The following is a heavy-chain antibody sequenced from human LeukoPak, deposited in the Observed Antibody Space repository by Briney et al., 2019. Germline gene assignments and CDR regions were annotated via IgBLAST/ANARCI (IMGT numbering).Heavy chain of an antibody. CDR3: ARDSGSYVYFDY. D-gene: IGHD1-26*01. J-gene: IGHJ4*02. Sequence: VASVTVSCKASGYTFTVYYMHWVRQAPGQGLEWMGWINPKSGGTNYAQKFQGRVTMTRDTSISTAYMDLSRLKSDDTAVYYCARDSGSYVYFDYWGLGTLVTVSS. CDR2: INPKSGGT. CDR1: GYTFTVYY. V-gene: IGHV1-2*02.